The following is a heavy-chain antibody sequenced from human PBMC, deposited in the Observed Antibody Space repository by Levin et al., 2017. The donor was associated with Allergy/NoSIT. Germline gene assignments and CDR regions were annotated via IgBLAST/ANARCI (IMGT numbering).Heavy chain of an antibody. V-gene: IGHV3-30*18. Sequence: GESLKISCAASGFTFSSYGMHWVRQAPGKGLEWVAVISYDGSNKYYADSVKGRFTISRDNSKNTLYLQMNSLRAEDTAVYYCAKDPQYCSSTSCYPEVGHWGQGTLVTVSS. J-gene: IGHJ4*02. CDR3: AKDPQYCSSTSCYPEVGH. CDR1: GFTFSSYG. CDR2: ISYDGSNK. D-gene: IGHD2-2*01.